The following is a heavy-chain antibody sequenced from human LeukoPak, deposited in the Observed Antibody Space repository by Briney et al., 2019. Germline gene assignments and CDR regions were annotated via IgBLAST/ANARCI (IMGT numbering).Heavy chain of an antibody. CDR3: ARNQDYGVYNSVGAFDI. V-gene: IGHV3-33*01. CDR1: GFTFSSYG. J-gene: IGHJ3*02. CDR2: ILYDGSNK. Sequence: HWRSLRLSCAASGFTFSSYGMHWVRQAPGKGLEWVAVILYDGSNKYSADSVKGRFTISRDNSKNTLYLQMNSQRAEDTAVYYCARNQDYGVYNSVGAFDIWGQGTMVTVSS. D-gene: IGHD4-17*01.